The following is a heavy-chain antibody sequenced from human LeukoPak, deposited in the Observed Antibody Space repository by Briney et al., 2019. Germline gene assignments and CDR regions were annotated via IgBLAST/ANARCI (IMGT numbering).Heavy chain of an antibody. D-gene: IGHD3-22*01. V-gene: IGHV3-30-3*01. Sequence: PGGSLRLSCAASGFTFSSYAMHWVRQAPGKGLEWVAVISYDGGNKYYADSVKGRFTISRDNSKNTLYLQMNSLRAEDTAVYYCASYMDSSGYPDAFDIWGQGTMVTVSS. CDR2: ISYDGGNK. J-gene: IGHJ3*02. CDR3: ASYMDSSGYPDAFDI. CDR1: GFTFSSYA.